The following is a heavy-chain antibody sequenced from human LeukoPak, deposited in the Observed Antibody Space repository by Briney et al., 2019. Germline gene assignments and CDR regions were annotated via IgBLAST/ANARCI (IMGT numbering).Heavy chain of an antibody. J-gene: IGHJ4*02. CDR1: GYTFTSYA. CDR3: AREYYDILTGYLTPQEFDY. D-gene: IGHD3-9*01. CDR2: INTNTGNP. Sequence: ASVKVSCKAPGYTFTSYAMNWVRQAPGQGLEWMGWINTNTGNPTYAQGFTGRFVFSLDTSVSTAYLQISSLKAEDTAVYYCAREYYDILTGYLTPQEFDYWGQGTLVTVSS. V-gene: IGHV7-4-1*02.